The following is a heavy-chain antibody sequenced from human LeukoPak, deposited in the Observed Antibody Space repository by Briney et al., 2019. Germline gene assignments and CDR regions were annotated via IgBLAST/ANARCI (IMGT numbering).Heavy chain of an antibody. V-gene: IGHV4-34*01. CDR1: GGSFSGYY. CDR3: ARRFVGYCSGGSCYQPRGAFDI. D-gene: IGHD2-15*01. CDR2: INHSGST. J-gene: IGHJ3*02. Sequence: SETLSLTCAVYGGSFSGYYWSWIRQPPGKGLEWIGEINHSGSTNCNPSLKSRVTISVDTSKNQFSLKLSSVTAADTAVYYCARRFVGYCSGGSCYQPRGAFDIWGQGTMVTVSS.